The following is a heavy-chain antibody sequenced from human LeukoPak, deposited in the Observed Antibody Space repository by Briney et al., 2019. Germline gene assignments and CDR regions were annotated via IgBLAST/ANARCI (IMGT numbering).Heavy chain of an antibody. CDR3: ARSRNYYDSGGYRRDFDY. Sequence: GGSLRLSCAASGFSFATYAMTWVRQAPDKGLEWVSAIADSGGVTYYADSVKGRFTISRDNSKNTLYLQMNSLSAEDTAIYYCARSRNYYDSGGYRRDFDYWGQGTLVTVSS. CDR1: GFSFATYA. D-gene: IGHD3-22*01. V-gene: IGHV3-23*01. J-gene: IGHJ4*02. CDR2: IADSGGVT.